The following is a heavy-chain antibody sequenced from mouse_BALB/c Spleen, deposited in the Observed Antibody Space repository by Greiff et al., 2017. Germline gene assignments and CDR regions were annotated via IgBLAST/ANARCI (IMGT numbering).Heavy chain of an antibody. CDR1: GFTFSSFG. D-gene: IGHD2-2*01. J-gene: IGHJ2*01. Sequence: EVKVVESGGGLVQPGGSRKLSCAASGFTFSSFGMHWVRQAPEKGLEWVAYISSGSSTIYYADTVKGRFTISRDNPKNTLFLQMTSLRSEDTAMYYCARDGYDVFDYWGQGTTLTVSS. CDR3: ARDGYDVFDY. CDR2: ISSGSSTI. V-gene: IGHV5-17*02.